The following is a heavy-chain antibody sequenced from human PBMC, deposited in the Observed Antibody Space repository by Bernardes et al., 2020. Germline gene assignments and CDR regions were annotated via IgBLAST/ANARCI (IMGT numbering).Heavy chain of an antibody. V-gene: IGHV4-39*01. J-gene: IGHJ6*04. Sequence: WETLSLTCTVSGGSISSSSYYWGWIRQPPGKGLEWIGSIYYSGSTYYNPSLKSRVTISVDTSKNQFSLKLSSVTAADTALYYCARQTPLATTVDYWYYYGMDVWGKGTTVTVSS. D-gene: IGHD4-17*01. CDR2: IYYSGST. CDR1: GGSISSSSYY. CDR3: ARQTPLATTVDYWYYYGMDV.